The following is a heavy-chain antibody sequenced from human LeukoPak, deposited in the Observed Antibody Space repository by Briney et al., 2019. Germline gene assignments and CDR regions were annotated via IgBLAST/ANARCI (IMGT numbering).Heavy chain of an antibody. J-gene: IGHJ4*02. CDR1: RSTSSSYS. Sequence: GGSLRLSCAGSRSTSSSYSMNWVRQAPGKGLEWISYISDRSRNIYYADSVKGRFTISRDNAKKSLYLQMKSLRAEDTAVYYCARDTPFYHYVSGSYRPTPPDYWGQGTLVTVSS. CDR2: ISDRSRNI. V-gene: IGHV3-48*04. CDR3: ARDTPFYHYVSGSYRPTPPDY. D-gene: IGHD3-16*02.